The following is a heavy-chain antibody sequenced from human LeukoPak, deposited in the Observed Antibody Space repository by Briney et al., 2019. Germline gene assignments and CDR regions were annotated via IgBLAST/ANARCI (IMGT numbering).Heavy chain of an antibody. V-gene: IGHV3-23*01. D-gene: IGHD2-2*02. CDR3: ARDLLGYCSSTSCYSNWFDP. Sequence: GGSLRLSCAASGFTFSSYTMSWVRQAPGKGLEWVSTITTSDGNTYYPSLKSRVTISVDTSKNQFSLKLSSVTAADTAVYYCARDLLGYCSSTSCYSNWFDPWGQGTLVTVSS. CDR1: GFTFSSYT. CDR2: ITTSDGNT. J-gene: IGHJ5*02.